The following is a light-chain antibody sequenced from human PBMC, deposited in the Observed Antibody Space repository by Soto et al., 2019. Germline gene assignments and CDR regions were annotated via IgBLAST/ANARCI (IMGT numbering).Light chain of an antibody. CDR3: SSYSDTNTCV. CDR1: SRDIGGYDF. V-gene: IGLV2-8*01. J-gene: IGLJ1*01. Sequence: QSVLTQPPSASGSPGQAVTISCTGTSRDIGGYDFVSWYQVRPGEAPQLIIYNVNGRPSGVPRRFSGSKSGNTASLTVSGLQAVDEADYYCSSYSDTNTCVFGTGPKVTVL. CDR2: NVN.